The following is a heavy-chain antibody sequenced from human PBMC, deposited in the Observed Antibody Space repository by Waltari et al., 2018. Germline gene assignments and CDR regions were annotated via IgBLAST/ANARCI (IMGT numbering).Heavy chain of an antibody. CDR1: GGSISSSSHY. D-gene: IGHD6-19*01. J-gene: IGHJ4*02. V-gene: IGHV4-39*07. CDR3: ARRPLIAVAALDY. Sequence: QLQLQESGPGLVKPSETLSLTCTVSGGSISSSSHYWGWIRQPPGKGLEWIGSIYYSGSTYDNPSLKSRVTISVDTSKNQFALKLSSVTAADTAVYYCARRPLIAVAALDYWGQGTLVTVSS. CDR2: IYYSGST.